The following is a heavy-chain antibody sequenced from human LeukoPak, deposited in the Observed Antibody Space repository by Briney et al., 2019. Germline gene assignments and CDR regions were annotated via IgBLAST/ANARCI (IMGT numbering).Heavy chain of an antibody. CDR2: IYYSGRT. V-gene: IGHV4-59*08. D-gene: IGHD5-18*01. Sequence: SETLSLTCTVSGGSISSYYWSWIRHPPGEGLEWIGYIYYSGRTNYHPSHKSRVTISVNTSKNQFSLKLSSVTAADTAVYYCASSGGTAMASFDYWGQGTRVTVSS. CDR3: ASSGGTAMASFDY. CDR1: GGSISSYY. J-gene: IGHJ4*02.